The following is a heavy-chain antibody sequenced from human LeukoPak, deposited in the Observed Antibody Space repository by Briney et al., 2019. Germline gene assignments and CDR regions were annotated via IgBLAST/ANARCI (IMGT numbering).Heavy chain of an antibody. Sequence: GGSLRLSCAASGFTFSSYAMHWVRQAPGKGLEWVAVISYDGSNKYYADSVKGRFTISRDNSKNTLYLQMNSLRAEDTAVYYCAKEGVAGSGSISYFDYWGQGTLVTVSS. CDR2: ISYDGSNK. D-gene: IGHD6-19*01. CDR3: AKEGVAGSGSISYFDY. V-gene: IGHV3-30*04. J-gene: IGHJ4*02. CDR1: GFTFSSYA.